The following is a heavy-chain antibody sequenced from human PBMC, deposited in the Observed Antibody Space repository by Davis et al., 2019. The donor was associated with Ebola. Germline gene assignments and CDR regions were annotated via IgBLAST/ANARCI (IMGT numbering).Heavy chain of an antibody. CDR1: GFTYSNYW. CDR3: TRDGRPGVYYYYTDV. V-gene: IGHV3-53*01. CDR2: IYSAGST. J-gene: IGHJ6*03. Sequence: GESLKISCAAPGFTYSNYWMSWVRQAPGKGLEWVASIYSAGSTYYADSVKGRFTIARYNGKNTLYLQMNSLRAEDTALYYCTRDGRPGVYYYYTDVWGKGTTVTVSS. D-gene: IGHD1-26*01.